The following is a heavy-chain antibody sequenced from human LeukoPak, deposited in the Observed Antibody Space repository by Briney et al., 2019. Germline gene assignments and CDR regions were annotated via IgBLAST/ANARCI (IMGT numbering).Heavy chain of an antibody. CDR3: ARQSAVLL. D-gene: IGHD6-19*01. CDR1: GDSISHSSFH. V-gene: IGHV4-39*01. Sequence: NPSETLSLTCTVSGDSISHSSFHWGWIRQSPGTGLQWIGSIHYSGSTDYAPSLRSRVTISVDTSKNQFSLRLRSVTAADTAVYYCARQSAVLLWGQGTQVTVSS. CDR2: IHYSGST. J-gene: IGHJ4*02.